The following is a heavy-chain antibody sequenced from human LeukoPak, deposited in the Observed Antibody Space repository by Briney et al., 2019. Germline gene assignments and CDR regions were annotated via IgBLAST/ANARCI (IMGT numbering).Heavy chain of an antibody. D-gene: IGHD2-21*02. CDR1: GFTFSSYS. Sequence: GGSLRLSCAASGFTFSSYSMNWVRQAPGKGLEWVSSISSSSSYIYYADSVKGRFTISRDNAKNSLYLQMNSLRAEDTAVYYCARQRNCGGDCSSSWDYYYYMDVWGKGTMVTISS. V-gene: IGHV3-21*01. CDR2: ISSSSSYI. CDR3: ARQRNCGGDCSSSWDYYYYMDV. J-gene: IGHJ6*03.